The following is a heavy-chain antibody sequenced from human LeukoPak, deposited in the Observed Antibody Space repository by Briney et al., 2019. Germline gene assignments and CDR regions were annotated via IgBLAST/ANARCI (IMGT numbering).Heavy chain of an antibody. J-gene: IGHJ6*02. V-gene: IGHV4-59*01. CDR3: AGGYCSGGSCHINSYYDYGMDV. D-gene: IGHD2-15*01. Sequence: SETLSLTCTVSGGSISSYYWSWIRQPPGKGLEWIGYIYYSGSTNYNPSLKSRVTISVDASKNQFSLRLSSVTAADTAVYYCAGGYCSGGSCHINSYYDYGMDVWGQGTTVTVSS. CDR1: GGSISSYY. CDR2: IYYSGST.